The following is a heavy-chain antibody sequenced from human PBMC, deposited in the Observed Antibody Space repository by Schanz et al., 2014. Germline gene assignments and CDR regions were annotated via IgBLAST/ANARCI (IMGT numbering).Heavy chain of an antibody. CDR2: INPNNGGT. Sequence: QVQLVQSGAEVKKPGASVKVSCKASGNTFTGYYMHWVRQAPGQGLEWMGCINPNNGGTKYAQKFQGRVTMTTDTSTSTVYMELRSLTSDDSAVYYCARDRDQWDGNYLDYWGQGTLVTVSS. J-gene: IGHJ4*02. D-gene: IGHD1-26*01. V-gene: IGHV1-2*02. CDR1: GNTFTGYY. CDR3: ARDRDQWDGNYLDY.